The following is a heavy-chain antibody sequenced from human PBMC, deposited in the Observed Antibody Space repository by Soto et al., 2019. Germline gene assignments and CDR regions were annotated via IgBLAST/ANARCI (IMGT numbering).Heavy chain of an antibody. D-gene: IGHD6-13*01. CDR1: GFTLNNYW. J-gene: IGHJ6*02. CDR3: ARGDIAAEIFFYYYGMAL. V-gene: IGHV3-74*01. Sequence: QLVESGGGLVQPGGSLRLSCAASGFTLNNYWMHWVRQAPGMGLVCVSRIKGDATSTSYADSVKGRFTISRDNARNTLYLQMHSLRAEDTALYYCARGDIAAEIFFYYYGMALWGQGTTVTVS. CDR2: IKGDATST.